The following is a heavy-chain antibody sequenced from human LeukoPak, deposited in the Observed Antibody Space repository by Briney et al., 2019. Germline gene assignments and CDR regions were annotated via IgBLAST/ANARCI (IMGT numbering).Heavy chain of an antibody. J-gene: IGHJ4*02. CDR3: SFSLNY. CDR1: GFTFGTSW. CDR2: IKADGSEK. V-gene: IGHV3-7*01. Sequence: RGSLRLSCAASGFTFGTSWMDWVRQAPGKGLEWVANIKADGSEKYYVDSVKGRFTISRDNAKNSLYLQMNSLRAEDTAVYYCSFSLNYWGQGTLVTVSS.